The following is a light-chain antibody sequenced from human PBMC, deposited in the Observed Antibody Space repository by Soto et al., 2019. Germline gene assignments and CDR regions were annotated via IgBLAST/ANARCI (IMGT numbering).Light chain of an antibody. CDR2: DAS. Sequence: DIQMPQSPSSLSESVGYSVTITCRTSQTIIPCLNWYQQKPGEAPRLLIYDASTLQSGAPSRFRGGGSGTEFPLTITSLHPEDFATYYCQQIYMTPGTFGGGTKVEI. CDR3: QQIYMTPGT. CDR1: QTIIPC. V-gene: IGKV1-39*01. J-gene: IGKJ4*01.